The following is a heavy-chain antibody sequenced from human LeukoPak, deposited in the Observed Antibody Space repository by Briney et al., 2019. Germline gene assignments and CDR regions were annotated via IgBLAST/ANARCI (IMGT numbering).Heavy chain of an antibody. D-gene: IGHD2-2*01. J-gene: IGHJ4*02. Sequence: GESLKISCKGSGYSFTSYWIGWVRQMPGKGLEWMGIIYPGDSDTRYSPSFQGQVTISADKSISTAYLQWSSLKASDTAMYYCARQYCSTSSCYHFDYWGQGTLVTVSS. CDR1: GYSFTSYW. V-gene: IGHV5-51*01. CDR3: ARQYCSTSSCYHFDY. CDR2: IYPGDSDT.